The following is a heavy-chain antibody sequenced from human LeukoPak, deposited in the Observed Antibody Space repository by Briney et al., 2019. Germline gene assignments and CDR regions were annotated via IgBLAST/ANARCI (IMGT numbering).Heavy chain of an antibody. J-gene: IGHJ4*02. CDR1: GGSISSYY. CDR3: ARDGYYGSGSHTAYFDY. Sequence: PSETQSLTCTVSGGSISSYYWSWIRQPPGKGLEWIGYIYYSGSTNYNPSLKSRVTISVDTSKNQFSLKLSSVTAADTAVYYCARDGYYGSGSHTAYFDYWGQGTLVTVSS. V-gene: IGHV4-59*01. CDR2: IYYSGST. D-gene: IGHD3-10*01.